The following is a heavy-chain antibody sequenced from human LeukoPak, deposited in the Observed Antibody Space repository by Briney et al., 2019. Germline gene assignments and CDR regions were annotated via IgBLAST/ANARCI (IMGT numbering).Heavy chain of an antibody. D-gene: IGHD3-10*01. V-gene: IGHV1-2*02. J-gene: IGHJ5*02. CDR3: ARARLLWFGESINWFDP. Sequence: ASVKVSCKASGYTFTGYYMHWVRQAPGQGLEWMGWINPNSGGTNYAQKFQGRVTMTRDTSISTAYMELSRLRSDDTAVYYCARARLLWFGESINWFDPWGQGTLVTVSS. CDR1: GYTFTGYY. CDR2: INPNSGGT.